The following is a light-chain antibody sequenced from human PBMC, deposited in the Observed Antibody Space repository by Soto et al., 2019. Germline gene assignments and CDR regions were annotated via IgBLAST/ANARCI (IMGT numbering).Light chain of an antibody. V-gene: IGKV3-11*01. Sequence: EIVLTQSPATLSLSPGERATLSCRASQSVSSYLAWYQQKPGQAPRLLIYDASNRATGIPARFSGSGSGTDFTLTISSLEHEEVAVYEGKERTNCPSTFGQG. CDR1: QSVSSY. CDR2: DAS. CDR3: KERTNCPST. J-gene: IGKJ5*01.